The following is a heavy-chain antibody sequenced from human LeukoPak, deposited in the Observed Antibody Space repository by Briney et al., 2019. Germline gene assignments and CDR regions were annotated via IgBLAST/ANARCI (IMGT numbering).Heavy chain of an antibody. J-gene: IGHJ4*02. V-gene: IGHV4-59*01. Sequence: SETLSLTCTVSGGSISSYYWSWIRQPPGKGLAWIGYIYYSGSTNYNPSLKSRVTISVDTSKNQFSLKLSSVTAADTAVYYCAREGYSSFDYWGQGTLVTVSS. CDR2: IYYSGST. CDR3: AREGYSSFDY. CDR1: GGSISSYY. D-gene: IGHD6-13*01.